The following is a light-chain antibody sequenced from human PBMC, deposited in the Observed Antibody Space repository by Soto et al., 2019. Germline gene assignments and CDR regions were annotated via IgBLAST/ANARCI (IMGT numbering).Light chain of an antibody. Sequence: SVLTQPPSASGTPGQMVTISCSGSNSNIGSNPVHWYQQFPGTAPKVLIYSNYQRPSGVPDRFSGSKSGTSASLAISGLQSEDEADYYCAAWDDRLSDLLFGGGTKVTVL. J-gene: IGLJ2*01. CDR1: NSNIGSNP. V-gene: IGLV1-44*01. CDR3: AAWDDRLSDLL. CDR2: SNY.